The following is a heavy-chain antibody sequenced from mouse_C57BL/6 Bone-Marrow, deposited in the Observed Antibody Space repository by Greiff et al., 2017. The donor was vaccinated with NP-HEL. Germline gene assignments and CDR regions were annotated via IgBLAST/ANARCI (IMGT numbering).Heavy chain of an antibody. CDR3: AKWDYGSSPWFAY. J-gene: IGHJ3*01. CDR1: GYTFTSYD. D-gene: IGHD1-1*01. CDR2: IYPRDGST. Sequence: VQLQQSGPELVKPGASVKLSCKASGYTFTSYDINWVKQRPGQGLEWIGWIYPRDGSTKYNEKFKGKATLTVDTSSSTAYMELHSLTSEDSAVYFCAKWDYGSSPWFAYWGQGTLVTVSA. V-gene: IGHV1-85*01.